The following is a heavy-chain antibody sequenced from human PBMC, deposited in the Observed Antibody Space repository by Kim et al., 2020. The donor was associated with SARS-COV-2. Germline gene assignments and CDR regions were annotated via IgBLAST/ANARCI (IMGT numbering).Heavy chain of an antibody. Sequence: GGSLRLSCAASGFTFSSYGMHWVRQAPGKGLEWVAVIWYDGSNKYYADSVKGRFTISRDNSKNTLYLQMNSLRAEDTAVYYCASARTYYYDSSGYYQLDYWGQGTLVTGSS. D-gene: IGHD3-22*01. J-gene: IGHJ4*02. CDR3: ASARTYYYDSSGYYQLDY. CDR2: IWYDGSNK. V-gene: IGHV3-33*01. CDR1: GFTFSSYG.